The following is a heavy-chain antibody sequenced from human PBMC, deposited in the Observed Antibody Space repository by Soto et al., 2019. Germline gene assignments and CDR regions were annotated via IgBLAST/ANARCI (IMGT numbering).Heavy chain of an antibody. V-gene: IGHV4-4*02. J-gene: IGHJ5*02. Sequence: SETLSLTCFVSGASISSTYWWSWVRQTPGKRLEWIGQIYHTGTTSYNPSLKNRVTISLDRSNNQFSLRLTSMTAADTAVYYCATLPPRIVVVMTDLPTWGQGTLVTVSS. D-gene: IGHD2-15*01. CDR3: ATLPPRIVVVMTDLPT. CDR1: GASISSTYW. CDR2: IYHTGTT.